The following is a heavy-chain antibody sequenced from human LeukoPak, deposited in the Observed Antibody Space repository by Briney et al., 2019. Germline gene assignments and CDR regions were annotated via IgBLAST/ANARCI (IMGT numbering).Heavy chain of an antibody. J-gene: IGHJ6*02. Sequence: GASVKVSCKASGGTFSSYAISWVRQAPGQGLEWMGGIIPIFGTANYAQKFQGRVTMTRDTSTSTVYMELSSLRSEDTAVYYCARVPWIQLCGMDVWGQGTTVTVSS. V-gene: IGHV1-69*05. CDR1: GGTFSSYA. D-gene: IGHD5-18*01. CDR3: ARVPWIQLCGMDV. CDR2: IIPIFGTA.